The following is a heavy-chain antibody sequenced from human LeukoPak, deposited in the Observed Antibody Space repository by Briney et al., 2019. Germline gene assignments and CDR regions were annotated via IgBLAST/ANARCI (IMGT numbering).Heavy chain of an antibody. J-gene: IGHJ4*02. Sequence: SETLSLTCTVSGGSISSYYWSWIRQPPGKGLGWIGYIYYSGSTNYNPSLKSRVTISVDTSKNQFSLKLSSVTAADTAVYYCARVWEYYDYVWGSYRHDFDYWGQGTLVTVSS. CDR2: IYYSGST. CDR1: GGSISSYY. D-gene: IGHD3-16*02. V-gene: IGHV4-59*01. CDR3: ARVWEYYDYVWGSYRHDFDY.